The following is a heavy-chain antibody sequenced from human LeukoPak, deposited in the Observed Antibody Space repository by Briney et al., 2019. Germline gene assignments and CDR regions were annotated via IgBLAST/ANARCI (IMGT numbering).Heavy chain of an antibody. V-gene: IGHV1-18*01. CDR1: GYTFTSYG. Sequence: ASVKVSCKASGYTFTSYGISWVRQAPGQGLEWMGWISAYNGNPNYAQKLQGRVTMTTDTSTSTAYMELRSLRSDDTAVYYCARELPRYYYDSSGYWGLPDYWGQGTLVTVSS. CDR2: ISAYNGNP. J-gene: IGHJ4*02. CDR3: ARELPRYYYDSSGYWGLPDY. D-gene: IGHD3-22*01.